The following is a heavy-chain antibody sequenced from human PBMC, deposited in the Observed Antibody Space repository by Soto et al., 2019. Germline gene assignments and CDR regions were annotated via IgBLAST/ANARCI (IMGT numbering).Heavy chain of an antibody. J-gene: IGHJ6*02. CDR2: ISFDGSER. CDR3: ANGKDELRYYYGMDV. D-gene: IGHD1-26*01. V-gene: IGHV3-30*18. Sequence: QVQLVESGGGVVQPGTSLRLSCVVSGLTFRHSGMHWVRQAPGKGLEWVAVISFDGSERHYRDSVKGRFSISRDNSRKTLYLQMNSLRGDDSAVYYCANGKDELRYYYGMDVWGQGSTVTVSS. CDR1: GLTFRHSG.